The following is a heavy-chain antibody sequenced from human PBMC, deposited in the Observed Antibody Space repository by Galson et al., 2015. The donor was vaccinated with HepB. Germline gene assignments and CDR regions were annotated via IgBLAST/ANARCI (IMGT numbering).Heavy chain of an antibody. V-gene: IGHV4-34*01. CDR2: INHSGST. Sequence: LSLTCAVYGGSFRGYYWSWIRQPPGKGLEWIGEINHSGSTNYNPSLKSRVTISVDTSKNQFSLKLSSVTAADTAVYYCARVSGSYESRLNAFDIWGQGTMVTVSS. CDR3: ARVSGSYESRLNAFDI. J-gene: IGHJ3*02. D-gene: IGHD1-26*01. CDR1: GGSFRGYY.